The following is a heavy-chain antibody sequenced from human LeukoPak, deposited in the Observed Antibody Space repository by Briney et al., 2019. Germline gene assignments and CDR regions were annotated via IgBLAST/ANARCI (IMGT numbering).Heavy chain of an antibody. CDR1: DGSISRSTYY. V-gene: IGHV4-39*07. CDR2: IYYAGST. D-gene: IGHD2-2*01. Sequence: PSETLSLTCTVSDGSISRSTYYWGWIRQPPGKGLEWIGSIYYAGSTYYNPSLKSRVTVSVDTSKNQFSLKLSSVTAADTAVYYCATVRIVVVPAAIYWFDPWGQGTLVTVSS. J-gene: IGHJ5*02. CDR3: ATVRIVVVPAAIYWFDP.